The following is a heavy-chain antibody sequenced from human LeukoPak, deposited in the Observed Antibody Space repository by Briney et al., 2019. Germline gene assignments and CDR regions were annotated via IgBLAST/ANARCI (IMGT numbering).Heavy chain of an antibody. Sequence: PSETLSLTCTVSGGSISSYYWSWIRQPPGKGLEWIGYIYYSGSTNYNPSLKSRVTISVDTSKNQFSLKLSSVTAADTAVYYCAREITMVRGVPDAFDIWGQGTTVTVSS. J-gene: IGHJ3*02. CDR1: GGSISSYY. D-gene: IGHD3-10*01. V-gene: IGHV4-59*01. CDR2: IYYSGST. CDR3: AREITMVRGVPDAFDI.